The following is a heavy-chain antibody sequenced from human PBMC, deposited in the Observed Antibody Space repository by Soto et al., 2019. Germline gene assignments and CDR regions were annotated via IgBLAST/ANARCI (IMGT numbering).Heavy chain of an antibody. J-gene: IGHJ4*02. CDR1: GYSISSGYY. D-gene: IGHD3-9*01. CDR2: IYHSGST. Sequence: SETLSLTCGVSGYSISSGYYWGWIRQPPGKGLEWIGSIYHSGSTYYNPSLKSRVTISVDTSKNQFSLKLSSVTAADTAVYYCARDGFTYYDILTGYYPSYYFHYWGQGTLVTVSS. V-gene: IGHV4-38-2*02. CDR3: ARDGFTYYDILTGYYPSYYFHY.